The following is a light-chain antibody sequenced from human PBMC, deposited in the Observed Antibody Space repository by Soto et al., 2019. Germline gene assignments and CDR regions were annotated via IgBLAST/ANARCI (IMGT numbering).Light chain of an antibody. CDR3: QQYGGSPQT. V-gene: IGKV3-20*01. CDR2: GAS. Sequence: EIVLTQSPGALSLSPGERATLSCRAGQSVSSSYLAWYQQKPGQAPRLLIYGASSRATGIPDRFSGSGSGTDFTLTISRLEPEDFAVYYCQQYGGSPQTFGQGTKVEIK. CDR1: QSVSSSY. J-gene: IGKJ1*01.